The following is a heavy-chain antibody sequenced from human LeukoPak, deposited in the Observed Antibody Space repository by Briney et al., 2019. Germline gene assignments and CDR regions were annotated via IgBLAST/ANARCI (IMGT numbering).Heavy chain of an antibody. D-gene: IGHD1-26*01. CDR3: ARDAGWGYYDL. CDR1: GFSFSDAY. CDR2: IDKHGNGK. V-gene: IGHV3-7*01. Sequence: GGSLRLSCVASGFSFSDAYMSWVREAPGKGLEWVANIDKHGNGKYYVDSVKGRFAISRDYATNSVFLQMKSLRAEDTSVYYCARDAGWGYYDLWGQGTPVTVSS. J-gene: IGHJ4*02.